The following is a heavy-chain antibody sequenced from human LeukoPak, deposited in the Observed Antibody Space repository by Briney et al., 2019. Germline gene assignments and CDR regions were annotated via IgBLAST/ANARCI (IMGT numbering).Heavy chain of an antibody. J-gene: IGHJ4*02. CDR2: IYPGDSDT. D-gene: IGHD3-22*01. CDR3: ARSVDYDSSGYYWEFDY. Sequence: GGSLKISCKGSGYSFTSYWIGWVRQMPGKGLEWMGIIYPGDSDTRYSPSFQGQVTISADKSISTAYLQWSSLKASDTAMYYCARSVDYDSSGYYWEFDYWGQGTLVTVSS. V-gene: IGHV5-51*01. CDR1: GYSFTSYW.